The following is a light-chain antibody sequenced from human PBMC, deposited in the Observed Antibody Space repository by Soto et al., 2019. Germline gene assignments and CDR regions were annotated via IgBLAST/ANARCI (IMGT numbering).Light chain of an antibody. CDR3: ATWDDSLIGWV. Sequence: QSVLTQPPSASGTPGQRVTISCSGSSANIGSHTVNWYQQLPGTAPKLLIYNNNQRPSGVPERFSGSRSGTSASLAISGLQSEDEAHYYCATWDDSLIGWVFGGGTKLTV. CDR1: SANIGSHT. CDR2: NNN. V-gene: IGLV1-44*01. J-gene: IGLJ3*02.